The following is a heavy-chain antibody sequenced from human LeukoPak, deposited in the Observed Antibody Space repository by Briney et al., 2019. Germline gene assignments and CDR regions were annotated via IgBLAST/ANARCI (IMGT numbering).Heavy chain of an antibody. CDR3: ARDIAAAGSRYYYYGMDV. V-gene: IGHV3-33*01. J-gene: IGHJ6*02. D-gene: IGHD6-13*01. CDR1: GFTFSSYG. Sequence: GGSLRLSCAASGFTFSSYGMHWVRQAPGKGMDWVAVIWYDGSNKYYADSVKGRFTISRDNSKNTLYLQMNSLRAEDTAVYHCARDIAAAGSRYYYYGMDVWGQGTTVTVSS. CDR2: IWYDGSNK.